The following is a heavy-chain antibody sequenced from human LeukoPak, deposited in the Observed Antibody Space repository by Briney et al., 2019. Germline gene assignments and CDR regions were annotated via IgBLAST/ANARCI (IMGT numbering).Heavy chain of an antibody. CDR2: INPNSGGT. V-gene: IGHV1-2*02. D-gene: IGHD5-18*01. CDR1: GYTFTSYY. CDR3: ARDQRIQLWLYYYYYMDV. J-gene: IGHJ6*03. Sequence: ASVKVSCKASGYTFTSYYMHWVRQAPGQGLEWMGWINPNSGGTNYAQKFQGRVTMTRDTSISTAYMELSRLRSDDTAVYYCARDQRIQLWLYYYYYMDVWGKGTTVTVSS.